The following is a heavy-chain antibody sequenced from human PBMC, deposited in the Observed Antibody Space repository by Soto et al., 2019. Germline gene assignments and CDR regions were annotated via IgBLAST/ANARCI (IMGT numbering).Heavy chain of an antibody. Sequence: ASVKVSCKASGYTFTRYGISWVRHAPGQGLEWMGWISGYNGDTKYAQKFQGRVTMTIDTSTTTAFMELRSLTSDDTAVYYCAKNGQPPYYYYGLDVWGQGTTVTVSS. CDR2: ISGYNGDT. CDR3: AKNGQPPYYYYGLDV. V-gene: IGHV1-18*01. J-gene: IGHJ6*02. CDR1: GYTFTRYG. D-gene: IGHD2-8*01.